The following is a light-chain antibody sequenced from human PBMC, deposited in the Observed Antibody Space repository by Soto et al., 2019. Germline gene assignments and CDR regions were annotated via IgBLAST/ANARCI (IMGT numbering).Light chain of an antibody. CDR1: SSDVGSYNL. CDR3: CSYAGSSTWV. Sequence: QSVLTQPASVSGSPGQSITISCTGTSSDVGSYNLVSWYQQHPGKAPKLMIYEGSKRPSGVSNRFSGSKSGNTASLTISGLQAEXEADYYCCSYAGSSTWVFGGGTQLTVL. V-gene: IGLV2-23*01. J-gene: IGLJ3*02. CDR2: EGS.